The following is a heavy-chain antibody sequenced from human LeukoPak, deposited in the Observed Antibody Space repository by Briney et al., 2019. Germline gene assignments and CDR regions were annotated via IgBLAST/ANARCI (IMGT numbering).Heavy chain of an antibody. CDR2: INAGNGNT. CDR3: ARVGGWDYFVY. V-gene: IGHV1-3*01. D-gene: IGHD6-19*01. Sequence: GASVKVSCKVSGYTFTSYAMYWGRQAPGPRLELMGWINAGNGNTKYSQKSPGRVTVTRDTSATTAYMSLSRLRSEDTAVSYCARVGGWDYFVYWGQGTLVTVSS. CDR1: GYTFTSYA. J-gene: IGHJ4*02.